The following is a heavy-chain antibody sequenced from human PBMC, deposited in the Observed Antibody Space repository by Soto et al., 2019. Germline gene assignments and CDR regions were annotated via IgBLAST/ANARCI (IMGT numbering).Heavy chain of an antibody. CDR1: GFTFSSCA. J-gene: IGHJ4*02. D-gene: IGHD3-10*01. Sequence: GGSLRLSCAASGFTFSSCAMSWVRQAPGKGLEWVSTITGSGGTTKYADSVEGRFTISRDNSKSTLFLQMNSLRAEDTAVYYCTKRGSGSSNNPDEHWGQGTQVTVSS. CDR3: TKRGSGSSNNPDEH. V-gene: IGHV3-23*01. CDR2: ITGSGGTT.